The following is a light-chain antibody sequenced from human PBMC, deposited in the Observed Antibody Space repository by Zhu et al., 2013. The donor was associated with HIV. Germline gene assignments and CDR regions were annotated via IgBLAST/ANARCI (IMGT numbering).Light chain of an antibody. V-gene: IGKV1-12*01. CDR1: QGISTW. J-gene: IGKJ3*01. CDR2: AAS. Sequence: DIQMTQSPSSVSASVGDRVTITCRASQGISTWLAWYQQKPGKAPKLLIYAASSLQSGVPSRFGGRGSGTEFTLTITSLQPEDFATYYCHHVNHNPAFGPGTKVDFK. CDR3: HHVNHNPA.